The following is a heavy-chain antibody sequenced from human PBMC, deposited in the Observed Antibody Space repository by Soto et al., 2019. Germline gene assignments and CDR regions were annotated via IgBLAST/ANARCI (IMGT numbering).Heavy chain of an antibody. D-gene: IGHD3-10*01. Sequence: PSETLSVTCTVAGGSISRYYWSWIRQPPGKGLEWIGYIYYSGSTNYNPSLKSRVTISVDTSKNQFSLKLNSMTAADTAVYYCARHNYGSGSTYFDYWGQGTLVTVSS. CDR3: ARHNYGSGSTYFDY. J-gene: IGHJ4*02. CDR1: GGSISRYY. V-gene: IGHV4-59*08. CDR2: IYYSGST.